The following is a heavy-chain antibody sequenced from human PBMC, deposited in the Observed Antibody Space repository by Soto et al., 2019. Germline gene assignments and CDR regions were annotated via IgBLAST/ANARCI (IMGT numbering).Heavy chain of an antibody. CDR3: AKAQFGSSTWYYYGMDV. CDR1: GYTFTDYF. D-gene: IGHD6-13*01. Sequence: ASVKVSCKASGYTFTDYFMYWVRQAPGQGLEWMGWVNPKSGGTNYAQKFQDRVTMARDTSINTAYMELSRLRSDDTAMYYCAKAQFGSSTWYYYGMDVWGQGTTVTVSS. CDR2: VNPKSGGT. J-gene: IGHJ6*02. V-gene: IGHV1-2*02.